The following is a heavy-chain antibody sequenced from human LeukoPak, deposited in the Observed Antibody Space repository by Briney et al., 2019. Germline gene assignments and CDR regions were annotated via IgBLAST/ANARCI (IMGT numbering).Heavy chain of an antibody. D-gene: IGHD2-2*01. V-gene: IGHV4-61*02. CDR3: ARGGPYQLPSDI. CDR1: GGSISSGSYY. CDR2: IYTSGST. J-gene: IGHJ3*02. Sequence: SQTLSLTCTVSGGSISSGSYYWSWIRQPAGKGLEWIGRIYTSGSTNYNPSLKSRVTISVDTSKNQFSLKLSSVTAADTAVYYCARGGPYQLPSDIWGQGTMVTVSS.